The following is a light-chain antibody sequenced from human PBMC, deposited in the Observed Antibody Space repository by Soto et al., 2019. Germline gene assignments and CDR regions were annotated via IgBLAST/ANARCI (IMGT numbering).Light chain of an antibody. J-gene: IGLJ3*02. V-gene: IGLV2-23*02. Sequence: QSVLTQPASVSGSPGQSITVSCTGTRSDLGSYNLVSWYQQHPGKAPKLILYEVTKRPSEVSNRFSGSKSGNTASLTISGLQAEDEADYYCCSYAGSRTWVFGGGTKLTVL. CDR2: EVT. CDR1: RSDLGSYNL. CDR3: CSYAGSRTWV.